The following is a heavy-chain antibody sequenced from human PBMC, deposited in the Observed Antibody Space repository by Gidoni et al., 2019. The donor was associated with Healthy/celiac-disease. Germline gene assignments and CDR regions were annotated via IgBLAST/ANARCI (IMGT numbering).Heavy chain of an antibody. D-gene: IGHD3-10*01. CDR1: GGSISSSSYY. J-gene: IGHJ4*02. CDR3: ARGPMVRGVIPFDY. Sequence: QLQLQESGPGLVKPSETLSLTCTVAGGSISSSSYYWGWIRQPPGKGLEWIGSIYYSGSTYYNPSLKSRVTISVDTSKNQFSLKLSSVTAADTAVYYCARGPMVRGVIPFDYWGQGTLVTVSS. V-gene: IGHV4-39*07. CDR2: IYYSGST.